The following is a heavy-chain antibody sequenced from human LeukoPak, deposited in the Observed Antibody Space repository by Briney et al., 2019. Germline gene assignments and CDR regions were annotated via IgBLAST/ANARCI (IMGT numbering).Heavy chain of an antibody. Sequence: GSSVKVSCKASGGTFSSYAISWVRQAPGQGLEWMGRIIPIFGTANYAQKFQGRVTITTDESTSTAYMELSSLRSEDTAVYYCARGVGVTMPHYFDYWGQGTLVTVSS. V-gene: IGHV1-69*05. CDR2: IIPIFGTA. D-gene: IGHD1-26*01. J-gene: IGHJ4*02. CDR1: GGTFSSYA. CDR3: ARGVGVTMPHYFDY.